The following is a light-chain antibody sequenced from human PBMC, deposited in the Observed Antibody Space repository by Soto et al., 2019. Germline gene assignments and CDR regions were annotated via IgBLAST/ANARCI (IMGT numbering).Light chain of an antibody. CDR3: QQYYSYLPIT. J-gene: IGKJ5*01. CDR1: QAISTY. Sequence: DIQMTQSPSSLSASVGDRVTITCRSSQAISTYVSWYQQEPRKAPRLLIYAASSLQSGVPSRFSGSGSGTDFTLTISCLQSEDFATYYCQQYYSYLPITFGQGTRLENK. CDR2: AAS. V-gene: IGKV1-39*01.